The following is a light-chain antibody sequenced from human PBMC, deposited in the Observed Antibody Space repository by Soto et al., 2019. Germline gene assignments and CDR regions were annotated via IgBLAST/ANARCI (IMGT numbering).Light chain of an antibody. CDR2: KAS. CDR1: QSISSW. CDR3: QQYKRYPVT. V-gene: IGKV1-5*03. Sequence: DSQMTQYPSTLSASVGDRVTITCRASQSISSWLAWYQQKPGKAPKLLISKASTVQSGVPPRFSGSGYGTEFTLTISRLQPEDFATYYCQQYKRYPVTFGGGTKVEIK. J-gene: IGKJ4*02.